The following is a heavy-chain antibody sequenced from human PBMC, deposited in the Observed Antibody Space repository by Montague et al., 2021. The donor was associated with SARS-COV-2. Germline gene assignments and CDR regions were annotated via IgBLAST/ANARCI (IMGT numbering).Heavy chain of an antibody. J-gene: IGHJ4*02. CDR3: ARHYSATLPAVY. Sequence: SETLSLTCTVSGGSISSFYWSWFWQPPGKGLEWIGYISDSGSTNYNPSLTSRVTMSVDTSKNQFSLKVNSVTAADTAVYYCARHYSATLPAVYWGRGTLVTVSS. V-gene: IGHV4-59*08. CDR2: ISDSGST. CDR1: GGSISSFY. D-gene: IGHD2-15*01.